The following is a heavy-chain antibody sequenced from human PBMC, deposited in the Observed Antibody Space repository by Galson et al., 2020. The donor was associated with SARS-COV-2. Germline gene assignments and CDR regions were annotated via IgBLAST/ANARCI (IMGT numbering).Heavy chain of an antibody. CDR1: GYTFTGHY. V-gene: IGHV1-2*04. Sequence: GESLKISCKASGYTFTGHYMHWVRQAPGQGLEWMGWINPNSGGTNYAQKCQGWVTMTRDTSISTAYMELSRLRSDDTSVYYCARGREYCSSTGCCRGWFDPWGQGTLVTVSS. D-gene: IGHD2-2*01. CDR3: ARGREYCSSTGCCRGWFDP. J-gene: IGHJ5*02. CDR2: INPNSGGT.